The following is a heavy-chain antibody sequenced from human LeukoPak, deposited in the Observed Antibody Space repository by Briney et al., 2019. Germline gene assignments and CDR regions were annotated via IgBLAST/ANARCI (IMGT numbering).Heavy chain of an antibody. CDR1: GGSISSYY. CDR2: IYYSGST. J-gene: IGHJ5*02. V-gene: IGHV4-59*01. Sequence: SETLSLTCTVSGGSISSYYWSWIWQPPGKGLEWIGYIYYSGSTNYNPSLKSRVTISVDTSKNQFSLKLSSVTAADTAVYYCARDLFSDILTGYYGWFDPWGQGTLVTVS. CDR3: ARDLFSDILTGYYGWFDP. D-gene: IGHD3-9*01.